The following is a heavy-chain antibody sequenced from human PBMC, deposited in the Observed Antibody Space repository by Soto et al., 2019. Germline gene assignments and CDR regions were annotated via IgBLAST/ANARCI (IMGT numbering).Heavy chain of an antibody. J-gene: IGHJ6*02. CDR3: ARLAAMDV. V-gene: IGHV6-1*01. D-gene: IGHD6-25*01. Sequence: SQTLSLTAAISGDSFSSNMSTWNWGRQSPWRGLECVGRTYYRSKLYYDYAGSVKSRITIKPDTSKNQSSLQLNSVTPEDTAVYYSARLAAMDVWGQGTTVTVSS. CDR2: TYYRSKLYY. CDR1: GDSFSSNMST.